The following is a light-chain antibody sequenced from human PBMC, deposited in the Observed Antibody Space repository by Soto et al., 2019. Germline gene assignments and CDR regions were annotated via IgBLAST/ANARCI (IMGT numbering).Light chain of an antibody. J-gene: IGKJ1*01. Sequence: IQLTQSPSSLSASVGDRVTITCRASQGISSYLAWYQQKPGKAPKLLIYAASTLQSGVPSRFSGSGSGTDFTLTISSLQPEDFATYYCQQRYSTPRTFGQGTKVDIK. CDR2: AAS. CDR3: QQRYSTPRT. V-gene: IGKV1-39*01. CDR1: QGISSY.